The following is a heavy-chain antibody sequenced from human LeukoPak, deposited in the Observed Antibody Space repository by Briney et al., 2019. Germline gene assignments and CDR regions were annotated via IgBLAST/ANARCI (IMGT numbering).Heavy chain of an antibody. J-gene: IGHJ4*02. V-gene: IGHV3-48*01. CDR3: ARDHNYAFDN. CDR2: IGIDSGNT. CDR1: GFPFNEYS. Sequence: GGSLRLSCTASGFPFNEYSMNWVRQVPGKGLEWIAYIGIDSGNTKYADSVRGRFTISADKTKNSLYLQMNSLRVDDTAVYYCARDHNYAFDNWGQGTLVSVAS. D-gene: IGHD1-1*01.